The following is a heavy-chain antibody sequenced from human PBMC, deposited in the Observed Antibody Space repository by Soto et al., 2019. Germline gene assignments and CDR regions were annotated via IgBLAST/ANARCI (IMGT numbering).Heavy chain of an antibody. CDR3: ARWDYYDSSGYYDY. CDR1: GGSISSYY. D-gene: IGHD3-22*01. CDR2: IYYSGST. Sequence: SETLSLTCTVSGGSISSYYWSWIRQPPGKGLEWIGYIYYSGSTNYNPSLKSRVTISVDTSKNQFSLKLSSVTAADTAVYYCARWDYYDSSGYYDYWGQGTLVNVSS. V-gene: IGHV4-59*01. J-gene: IGHJ4*02.